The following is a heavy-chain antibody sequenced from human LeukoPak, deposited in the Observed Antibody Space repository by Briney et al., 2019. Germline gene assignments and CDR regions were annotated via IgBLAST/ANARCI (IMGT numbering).Heavy chain of an antibody. J-gene: IGHJ6*03. CDR2: INHSGST. Sequence: SSETLSLTCAVYGGSFSGYYWSWIRQPPGKGLEWIGEINHSGSTNYNPSLKSRVTISVDTSKNQFSLKLSSVTAADTAVYYRARGRRIAAAGIRALGYYYYMDVWGKGTTVTVSS. CDR3: ARGRRIAAAGIRALGYYYYMDV. V-gene: IGHV4-34*01. D-gene: IGHD6-13*01. CDR1: GGSFSGYY.